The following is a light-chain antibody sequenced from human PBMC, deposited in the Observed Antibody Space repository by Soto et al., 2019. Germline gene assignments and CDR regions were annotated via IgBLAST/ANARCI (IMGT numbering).Light chain of an antibody. V-gene: IGLV2-14*01. CDR1: SSEVGGYNY. CDR3: SSYTSTSTPWV. Sequence: QSLLTQPASVSGSPGQSITISCTGTSSEVGGYNYVSWYQQHPGKAPKLMIYDVTDRPSGVSNRFSGSKSGNTASLTISGLQAEDEADYYCSSYTSTSTPWVFGTGTKDTVL. J-gene: IGLJ1*01. CDR2: DVT.